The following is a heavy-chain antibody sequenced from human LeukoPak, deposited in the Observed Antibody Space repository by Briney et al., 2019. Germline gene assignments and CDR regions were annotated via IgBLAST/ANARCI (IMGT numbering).Heavy chain of an antibody. CDR3: AKDLDWGSEY. V-gene: IGHV3-23*01. D-gene: IGHD3/OR15-3a*01. Sequence: PGGSLRLSCGASGFIFTRYVMNWVRQSPGKGLEWVSGISGSGLSTFYADSVKGRFTISRDNSKNTLYLQMNSLRVEDTAVYYCAKDLDWGSEYCGQGTLVTVSS. J-gene: IGHJ4*02. CDR1: GFIFTRYV. CDR2: ISGSGLST.